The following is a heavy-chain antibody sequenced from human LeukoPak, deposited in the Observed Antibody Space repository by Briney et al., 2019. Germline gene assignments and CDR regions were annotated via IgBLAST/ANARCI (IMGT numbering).Heavy chain of an antibody. CDR2: INHSGST. V-gene: IGHV4-34*01. CDR3: ARDFCGGGSCHYYFDY. Sequence: SETLSLTCAVYGGSFSDYYWNWIRQSPGKGLEWIGEINHSGSTNYSPSLKSRVTISVDTSQNQFSLTVSSVTAADTAVYYCARDFCGGGSCHYYFDYWGQGTLVTVSS. J-gene: IGHJ4*02. D-gene: IGHD2-15*01. CDR1: GGSFSDYY.